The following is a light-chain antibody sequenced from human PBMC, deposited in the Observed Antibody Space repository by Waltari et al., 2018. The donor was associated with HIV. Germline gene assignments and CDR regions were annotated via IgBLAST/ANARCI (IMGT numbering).Light chain of an antibody. V-gene: IGLV2-14*01. CDR3: SSYTTSTTPVV. CDR2: EVS. Sequence: QSALTQPASVSGSPGQSITISCTGTSSDVGGYNYVSWYQQHPGKAPKLLISEVSNLPSGISNRFSGSKSGNTASLTISGLQTEDEANYYCSSYTTSTTPVVFGGGTKLTVL. CDR1: SSDVGGYNY. J-gene: IGLJ2*01.